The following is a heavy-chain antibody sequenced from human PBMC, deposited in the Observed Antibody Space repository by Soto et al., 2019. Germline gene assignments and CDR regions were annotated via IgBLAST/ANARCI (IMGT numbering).Heavy chain of an antibody. CDR2: ISATVGSA. CDR3: AKGTTAVYCFDF. CDR1: GFTFSSYA. J-gene: IGHJ4*02. D-gene: IGHD2-15*01. V-gene: IGHV3-23*01. Sequence: DVQLLESGGGLVQPGGSLRLSWAASGFTFSSYAMSWVRQAPGKGLEGVSAISATVGSAFYDDSVKGRFTISRDNSKNTVFLQIDSLVTEDTAVYYCAKGTTAVYCFDFWGQGTLVTVSS.